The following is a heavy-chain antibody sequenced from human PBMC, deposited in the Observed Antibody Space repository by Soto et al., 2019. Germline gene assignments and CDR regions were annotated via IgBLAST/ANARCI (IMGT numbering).Heavy chain of an antibody. J-gene: IGHJ5*02. CDR3: ARGGMTRRYCSSTSCPNWFDP. V-gene: IGHV4-31*03. CDR2: IYYSGST. Sequence: QVQLQESGPGLVKPSQTLSLTCTVSGGSISSGGYYWSWIRQHPGKGLEWIGYIYYSGSTYYNPSVKSRVTISVDTSKNQFSLKLSSVTAADTAVYYCARGGMTRRYCSSTSCPNWFDPWGQGTLVTVSS. D-gene: IGHD2-2*01. CDR1: GGSISSGGYY.